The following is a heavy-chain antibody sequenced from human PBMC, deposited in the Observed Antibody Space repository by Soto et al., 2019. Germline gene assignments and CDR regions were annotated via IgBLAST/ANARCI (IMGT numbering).Heavy chain of an antibody. J-gene: IGHJ6*03. CDR2: IRSRISTT. Sequence: EVQLEDSGGGLVQPGGSLRLSCAASGFTFSSHNMNWIRQAPGKGLEWVSYIRSRISTTYYGDSVRGRFTISRDNAKNSLYLQMNSLRVEDTAVYYCAIDYSAYDCYYYYMDVWGKGTTVTVSS. CDR1: GFTFSSHN. D-gene: IGHD4-4*01. V-gene: IGHV3-48*01. CDR3: AIDYSAYDCYYYYMDV.